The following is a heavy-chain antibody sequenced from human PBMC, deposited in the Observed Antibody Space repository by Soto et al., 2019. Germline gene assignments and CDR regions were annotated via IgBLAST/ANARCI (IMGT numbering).Heavy chain of an antibody. Sequence: QVQLVQSGAEVKKPGASVKVSCKASGYTFTSYGISWVRQAPGQGLEWMGWISAYNGNPNYAQKLQGRVTMTTDTSTSTAYREPRILRSDDTAMYYCARADPPSVNWGQGTLVTVSS. CDR3: ARADPPSVN. CDR2: ISAYNGNP. D-gene: IGHD2-2*01. V-gene: IGHV1-18*01. CDR1: GYTFTSYG. J-gene: IGHJ4*02.